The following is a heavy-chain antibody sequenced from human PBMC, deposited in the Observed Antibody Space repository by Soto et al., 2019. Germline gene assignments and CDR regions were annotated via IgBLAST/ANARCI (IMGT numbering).Heavy chain of an antibody. CDR1: GGSINSRSYY. J-gene: IGHJ4*02. D-gene: IGHD2-21*02. V-gene: IGHV4-39*01. Sequence: PSETLSLTGTVSGGSINSRSYYWGWIRQSPGKGLEWIGSIYYSGSTYYNPSLKSRVAMSVDTSKNQFSLKLRSVSAADTAVYYCARQRTSVVTQAYFDDWGQGSLVTVSS. CDR3: ARQRTSVVTQAYFDD. CDR2: IYYSGST.